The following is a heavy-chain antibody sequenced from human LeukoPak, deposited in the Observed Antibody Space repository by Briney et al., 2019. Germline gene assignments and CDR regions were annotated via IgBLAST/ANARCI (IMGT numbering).Heavy chain of an antibody. CDR2: IKQDGSEK. Sequence: GGSLILSCAASGFTFSSYWMSWVRQAPGKGLEWVANIKQDGSEKYYVDSVKGGFTISRDNAKNSLYLQMNSLRAEDTAVYYCARDENYDFWSGYYPDYWGQGTLVTVSS. J-gene: IGHJ4*02. V-gene: IGHV3-7*01. D-gene: IGHD3-3*01. CDR3: ARDENYDFWSGYYPDY. CDR1: GFTFSSYW.